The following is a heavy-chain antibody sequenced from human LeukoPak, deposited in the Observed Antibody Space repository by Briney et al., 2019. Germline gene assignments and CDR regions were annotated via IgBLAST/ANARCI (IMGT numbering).Heavy chain of an antibody. Sequence: ASVKISCKASGGTFSTFAISWVRQAPGQGLEWMGGIIPMFAAANYPQKFQGRLMIIADESTSSAHMELTSLRAEDTAIYYCALPSVIGTSTYYFDYWGQGTLVTVSS. J-gene: IGHJ4*02. D-gene: IGHD3-16*02. CDR2: IIPMFAAA. CDR1: GGTFSTFA. V-gene: IGHV1-69*13. CDR3: ALPSVIGTSTYYFDY.